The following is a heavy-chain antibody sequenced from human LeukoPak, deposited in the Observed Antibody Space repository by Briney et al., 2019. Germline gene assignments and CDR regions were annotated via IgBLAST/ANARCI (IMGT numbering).Heavy chain of an antibody. Sequence: GGSLKLSCAASGFNIEGHNMHSVRQAPGKWLEWVSFIQHDGGRKWYVDSVKGRVTISRDKSKNTLYLQMNSLKAEDTAVYYCAKGVGANFEYWGQGTLVIVSS. V-gene: IGHV3-30*02. CDR1: GFNIEGHN. CDR3: AKGVGANFEY. J-gene: IGHJ4*02. CDR2: IQHDGGRK. D-gene: IGHD1-26*01.